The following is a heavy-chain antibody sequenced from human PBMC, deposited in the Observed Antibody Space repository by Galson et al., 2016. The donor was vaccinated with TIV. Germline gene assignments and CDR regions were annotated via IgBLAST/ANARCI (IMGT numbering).Heavy chain of an antibody. CDR3: VRVSRRLGKILVVPSPDY. CDR1: GFSFSACD. J-gene: IGHJ4*02. V-gene: IGHV3-21*01. CDR2: ISSRSDYI. Sequence: SLRLSCAASGFSFSACDMHWVRQAPGKGLEWVSAISSRSDYIYYIDSLKGRFIISRDNVAKSLYLQMNNLRVEDTAVYYFVRVSRRLGKILVVPSPDYWGQGTLVTVSS. D-gene: IGHD1-26*01.